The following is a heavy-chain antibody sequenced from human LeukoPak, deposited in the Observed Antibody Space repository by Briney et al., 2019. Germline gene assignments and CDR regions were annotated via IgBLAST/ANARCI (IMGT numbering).Heavy chain of an antibody. J-gene: IGHJ4*02. D-gene: IGHD3-22*01. CDR2: ISSSSSYI. CDR3: ARGVSSGSNVDPFDS. Sequence: GGSLRLSCAASGFTFSTYSMNWVRQAPGKGLEWVSSISSSSSYIYYAGSVKGRFTISRDNAKNSLYLQMNSLRAEDTAIYYCARGVSSGSNVDPFDSWAREPRSSSPQ. CDR1: GFTFSTYS. V-gene: IGHV3-21*04.